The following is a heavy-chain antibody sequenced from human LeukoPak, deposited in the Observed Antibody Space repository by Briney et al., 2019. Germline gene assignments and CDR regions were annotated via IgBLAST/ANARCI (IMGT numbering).Heavy chain of an antibody. J-gene: IGHJ4*02. CDR1: GASVIGSAYY. Sequence: KPSETLSLTCTVSGASVIGSAYYWGWIRQPPGKGLEWIASIYYSGTTYYNPSLKSRVTISADTSKNQFSLKLNSVTAADAVVYYCASYYTGEHYFLYLGQGTLVTVSS. D-gene: IGHD3-10*01. CDR2: IYYSGTT. CDR3: ASYYTGEHYFLY. V-gene: IGHV4-39*01.